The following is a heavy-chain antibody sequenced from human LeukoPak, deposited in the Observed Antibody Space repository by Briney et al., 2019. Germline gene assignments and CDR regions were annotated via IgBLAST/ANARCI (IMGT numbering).Heavy chain of an antibody. J-gene: IGHJ4*02. Sequence: GGSLRLSCAASEFTFSSYAMSWVRQAPGKGLECVSAISGSGGSTYYADSVKGRLTISRDNSKNTLYLQMNSLRAEDTAVHYCAKGVLGWPYDYWGQGTLVTVSS. CDR1: EFTFSSYA. D-gene: IGHD2-15*01. CDR2: ISGSGGST. V-gene: IGHV3-23*01. CDR3: AKGVLGWPYDY.